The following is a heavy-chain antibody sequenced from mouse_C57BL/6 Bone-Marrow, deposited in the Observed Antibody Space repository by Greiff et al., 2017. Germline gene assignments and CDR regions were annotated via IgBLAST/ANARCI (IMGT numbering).Heavy chain of an antibody. CDR2: ISDGGSYT. CDR3: AGVEAYYSNYGAWFAY. Sequence: EVQGVESGGGLVKPGGSLKLSCAASGFTFSSYAMSWVRQTPEKRLEWVATISDGGSYTYYPDNVKGRFTISRDNAKNNLYLQVSHLKSEDTAMYYCAGVEAYYSNYGAWFAYWGQGLWSLSLQ. CDR1: GFTFSSYA. V-gene: IGHV5-4*01. J-gene: IGHJ3*01. D-gene: IGHD2-5*01.